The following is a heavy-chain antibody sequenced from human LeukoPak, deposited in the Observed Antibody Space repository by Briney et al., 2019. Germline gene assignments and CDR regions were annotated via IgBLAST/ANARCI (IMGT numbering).Heavy chain of an antibody. Sequence: ASVKVSCKASEYDFSTYSMHWVRQVPGQGLEWVGIVYPSSGRTGYGQKFQATVTLTWDMSTSTVYMELSSLRSEDTAVYYCARGPKSVYGVVYNYGMDLWGQGTTVIVSS. CDR3: ARGPKSVYGVVYNYGMDL. V-gene: IGHV1-46*01. CDR2: VYPSSGRT. D-gene: IGHD3-3*01. J-gene: IGHJ6*02. CDR1: EYDFSTYS.